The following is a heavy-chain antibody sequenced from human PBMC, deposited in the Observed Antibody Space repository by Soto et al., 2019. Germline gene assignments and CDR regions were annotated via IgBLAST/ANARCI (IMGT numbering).Heavy chain of an antibody. D-gene: IGHD4-17*01. J-gene: IGHJ1*01. CDR1: GFTFTSYG. CDR3: ATYGGDSGGYEYFQR. Sequence: EVQLLESGGGLEPPGGSLRLSCVTSGFTFTSYGMSWVRQAPGKGLEWVSAISGSSDTYYPDSVKGRFTISRDNSRCTLYLQMNSLRAEDTAVYYCATYGGDSGGYEYFQRWGQGCLVTVSS. V-gene: IGHV3-23*01. CDR2: ISGSSDT.